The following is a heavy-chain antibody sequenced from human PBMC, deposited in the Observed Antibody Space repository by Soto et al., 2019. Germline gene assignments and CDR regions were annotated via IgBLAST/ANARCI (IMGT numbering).Heavy chain of an antibody. V-gene: IGHV3-23*01. CDR1: GFTFSSYA. J-gene: IGHJ4*02. Sequence: GRSLSLSCAASGFTFSSYAMSWVRQAPGKGLEWVSAISGSGGTTYYADSVKGRFTISREHSKNTLYLPMNSLRAEDTAVYYSAKRSRAYDWRPDYSAQGTIVTVSS. D-gene: IGHD5-12*01. CDR2: ISGSGGTT. CDR3: AKRSRAYDWRPDY.